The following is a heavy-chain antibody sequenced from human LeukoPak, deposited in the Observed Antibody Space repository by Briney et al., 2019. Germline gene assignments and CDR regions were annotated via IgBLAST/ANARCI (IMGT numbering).Heavy chain of an antibody. V-gene: IGHV3-7*03. Sequence: GGSLRLSCAASGFTFSDFWMSWVRQAPGKGLEWVANIKEDGSEKNCVDSVKGRFTISRDNAKNSLYLQMNSLRAEDTAVYYCAGSYSFDYWGQGTLVTVSS. J-gene: IGHJ4*02. CDR2: IKEDGSEK. CDR1: GFTFSDFW. CDR3: AGSYSFDY. D-gene: IGHD1-26*01.